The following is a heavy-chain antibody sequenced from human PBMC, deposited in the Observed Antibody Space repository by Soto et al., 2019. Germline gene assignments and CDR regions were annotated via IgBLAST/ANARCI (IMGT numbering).Heavy chain of an antibody. V-gene: IGHV4-34*01. D-gene: IGHD2-2*01. CDR2: INHSGST. Sequence: QVQVQQWGAGLLKPSETLSLTCAVYGGSFSGYYWSWIRQPPGKGLEWIGEINHSGSTNYNPSLKSRVTISVDTSKNQFSLKLSSVTAADTAVYYCATLGYCSSTSCYDPPFDPWGQGTLVTVSS. CDR1: GGSFSGYY. J-gene: IGHJ5*02. CDR3: ATLGYCSSTSCYDPPFDP.